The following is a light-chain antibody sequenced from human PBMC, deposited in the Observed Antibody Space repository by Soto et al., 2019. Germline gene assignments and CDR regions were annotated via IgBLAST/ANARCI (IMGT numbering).Light chain of an antibody. Sequence: DIVMTKSPDSLAVSLGEGATINCRSSQSVFYTSNNKNYLAWYQQRPGQPPKLLLYWASNRESGVPDRFSGSGSGTDFTLTISSLQTEDVAVYFCQQYYSTPLTFGGGTKVEIK. CDR2: WAS. CDR3: QQYYSTPLT. CDR1: QSVFYTSNNKNY. V-gene: IGKV4-1*01. J-gene: IGKJ4*01.